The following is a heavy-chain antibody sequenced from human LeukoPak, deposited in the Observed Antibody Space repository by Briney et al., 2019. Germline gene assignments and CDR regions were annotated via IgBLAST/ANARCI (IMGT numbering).Heavy chain of an antibody. D-gene: IGHD3-10*01. J-gene: IGHJ6*03. Sequence: GGSLRLSCAASGFTFSSYEMNWVRQAPGKGLEWVSYISSSGSTIYYADSVKGRFTISRDNAKNSLYLQMNSLRAEDTAVYYCARAGDTHNYYMDVWGKGTTVTVSS. CDR1: GFTFSSYE. V-gene: IGHV3-48*03. CDR3: ARAGDTHNYYMDV. CDR2: ISSSGSTI.